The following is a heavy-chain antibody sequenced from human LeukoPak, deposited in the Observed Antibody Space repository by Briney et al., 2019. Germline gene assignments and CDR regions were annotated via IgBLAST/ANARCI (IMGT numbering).Heavy chain of an antibody. V-gene: IGHV4-4*07. D-gene: IGHD2-2*01. J-gene: IGHJ5*02. CDR1: GGSISSYY. CDR3: AREGSYAHSFWAKPFDP. CDR2: IYTSGST. Sequence: PSETLSLTCTVSGGSISSYYWSWIRQPAGKGLEWIGRIYTSGSTNYNPSLKSRVTMSVDTSKNQFSLKLSSVTAADTAVYYCAREGSYAHSFWAKPFDPWGQGTLVTVSS.